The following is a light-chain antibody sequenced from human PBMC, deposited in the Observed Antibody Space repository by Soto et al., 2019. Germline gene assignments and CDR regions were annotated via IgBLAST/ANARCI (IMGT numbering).Light chain of an antibody. CDR2: DDS. Sequence: SYELTQPPSVSVAPRQTARIPCGGNNIGSKSAHWYQQKPGQAPVLVVYDDSDRPSGIPERFSGSNSGNTATLTISRVGAGDEADYYCQVWDSSRGVFGGGTKLTVL. J-gene: IGLJ3*02. V-gene: IGLV3-21*02. CDR3: QVWDSSRGV. CDR1: NIGSKS.